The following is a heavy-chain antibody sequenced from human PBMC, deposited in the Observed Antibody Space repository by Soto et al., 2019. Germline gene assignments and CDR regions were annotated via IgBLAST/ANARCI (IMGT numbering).Heavy chain of an antibody. V-gene: IGHV3-11*06. J-gene: IGHJ4*02. Sequence: QVQLVESGGGLVKPGGSLRLSCVASGFSFSDYYMNWIRQAPGKGLEWLSYISSTATYTNYADSVRGRFTISRDSAKNSLYLDMNALRAEDTAVYYCARARLVVEGRFDYWGQGTLVTVSS. CDR2: ISSTATYT. CDR1: GFSFSDYY. D-gene: IGHD3-22*01. CDR3: ARARLVVEGRFDY.